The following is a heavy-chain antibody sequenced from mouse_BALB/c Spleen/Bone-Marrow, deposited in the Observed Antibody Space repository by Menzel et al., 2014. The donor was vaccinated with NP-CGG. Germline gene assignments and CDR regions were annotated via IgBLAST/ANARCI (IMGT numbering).Heavy chain of an antibody. V-gene: IGHV5-9-3*01. CDR2: ISSGGSYT. CDR1: GFTFSSCA. Sequence: EVHLVESGGGLVKPGGSPKLSCAASGFTFSSCAMSWVRQTPEKRLEWVATISSGGSYTYCLDSAKGRFTISRDNAKNTLYLQMSSLRSKDTAMYYCARAGRYDGNLDYWGQGTTLTVSS. CDR3: ARAGRYDGNLDY. J-gene: IGHJ2*01. D-gene: IGHD2-14*01.